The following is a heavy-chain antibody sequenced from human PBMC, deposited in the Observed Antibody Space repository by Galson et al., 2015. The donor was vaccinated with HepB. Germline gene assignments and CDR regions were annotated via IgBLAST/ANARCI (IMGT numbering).Heavy chain of an antibody. D-gene: IGHD2-2*01. J-gene: IGHJ4*02. CDR1: GFTFSDYP. CDR3: AKEVVNENYFDY. Sequence: SLRLSCAASGFTFSDYPISWARQAPGKGLEWVSAVSSGGDTTYYADSVKGRFTISRDNSKNTVYLQLNSLRAEDAALYYCAKEVVNENYFDYWGQGTQVTGSS. CDR2: VSSGGDTT. V-gene: IGHV3-23*01.